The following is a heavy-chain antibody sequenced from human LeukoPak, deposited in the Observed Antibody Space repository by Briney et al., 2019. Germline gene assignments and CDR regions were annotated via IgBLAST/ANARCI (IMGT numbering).Heavy chain of an antibody. D-gene: IGHD3-16*01. CDR3: TRGLGEHGGVSDR. CDR1: GFSFTSNR. Sequence: GGSLRLSCAASGFSFTSNRMNWVRQAPGKGLEWVANIKHDGSEQIYVDSVKGRFTISRDNAKDSVYLQMNSPRAEDTAVYYCTRGLGEHGGVSDRWGQGTLVIVS. V-gene: IGHV3-7*01. J-gene: IGHJ5*02. CDR2: IKHDGSEQ.